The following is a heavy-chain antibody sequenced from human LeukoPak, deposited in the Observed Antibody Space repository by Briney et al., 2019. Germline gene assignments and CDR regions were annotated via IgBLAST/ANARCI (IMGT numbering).Heavy chain of an antibody. J-gene: IGHJ4*02. CDR3: ARLSANYFDN. CDR1: GGSISSYY. V-gene: IGHV4-59*01. Sequence: SETLSLTCTVSGGSISSYYWSWIRQPPGKGLEWIGYMHYSGSTNYNPSLKSRITISIDKSKTHSSLKLSSVTAADTAVYYCARLSANYFDNWGQGTLVTVSS. CDR2: MHYSGST. D-gene: IGHD3-22*01.